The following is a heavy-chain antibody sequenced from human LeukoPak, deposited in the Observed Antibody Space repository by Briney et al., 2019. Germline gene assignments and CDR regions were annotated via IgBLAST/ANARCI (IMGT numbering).Heavy chain of an antibody. V-gene: IGHV1-46*01. J-gene: IGHJ4*02. CDR1: GGTFSSYA. D-gene: IGHD1-26*01. CDR3: ARVRIGRNPPFYFDY. CDR2: INPSGGST. Sequence: ASVKVSCKASGGTFSSYAISWVRQAPGQGLEWMGIINPSGGSTSYAQKFQGRVTMTRDTSTSTAYMELSRLTSDDTAVYYCARVRIGRNPPFYFDYWGQGTLVTVSS.